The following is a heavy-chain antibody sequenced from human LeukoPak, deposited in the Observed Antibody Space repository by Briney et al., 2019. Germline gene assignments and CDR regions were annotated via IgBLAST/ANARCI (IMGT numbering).Heavy chain of an antibody. J-gene: IGHJ5*02. CDR3: ARSPTLYGSGSYWFDP. V-gene: IGHV1-69*13. CDR2: IIPIFGTA. D-gene: IGHD3-10*01. Sequence: ASVKVSCKASGGTFISYAISWVRQAPGQGLEWMGGIIPIFGTANYAQKFQGRVTITADESTNTAYMELSSLRSEDTAVYYCARSPTLYGSGSYWFDPWGQGTLVTVSS. CDR1: GGTFISYA.